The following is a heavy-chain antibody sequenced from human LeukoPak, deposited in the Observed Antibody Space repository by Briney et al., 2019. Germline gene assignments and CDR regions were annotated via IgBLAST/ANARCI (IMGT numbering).Heavy chain of an antibody. J-gene: IGHJ4*02. V-gene: IGHV3-9*01. Sequence: GGSLRLSCAASGFTFDDYAMHWVRQAPGKGLEWVSGISWNSGNIVYADSVKGRFTISRDNAKNSLYLQMNSQRAEDTALYYCAKDIRSSDYYSYFDYWGQGTLVTVSS. D-gene: IGHD3-22*01. CDR3: AKDIRSSDYYSYFDY. CDR1: GFTFDDYA. CDR2: ISWNSGNI.